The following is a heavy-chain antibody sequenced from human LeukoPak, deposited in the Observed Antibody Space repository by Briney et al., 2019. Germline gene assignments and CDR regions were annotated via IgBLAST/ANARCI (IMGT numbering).Heavy chain of an antibody. CDR3: ATYYGSGSDSYYYYMDV. D-gene: IGHD3-10*01. CDR2: INHSGST. CDR1: GGSFSGYY. Sequence: SETLSLTCAVYGGSFSGYYWSWIRQPPGKGLEWIGEINHSGSTDYNPSLKSRVAISVDTSKNQFSLKLGSVTAAGTAVYYCATYYGSGSDSYYYYMDVWGRGTTVTVSS. J-gene: IGHJ6*03. V-gene: IGHV4-34*01.